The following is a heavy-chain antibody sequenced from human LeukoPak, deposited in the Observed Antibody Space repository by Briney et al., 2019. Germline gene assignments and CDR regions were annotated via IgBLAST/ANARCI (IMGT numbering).Heavy chain of an antibody. V-gene: IGHV3-23*01. CDR2: ISGYGDST. Sequence: GGSLRLSCSASGFTFSSFAMNWVRQAPGKGLEWVSIISGYGDSTYYTDSVKGRFTISRDNSKNTLYLQMNSLRAEDTAVYYCARAAFDYGDYEVLDYWGQGTLVTVSS. CDR3: ARAAFDYGDYEVLDY. CDR1: GFTFSSFA. J-gene: IGHJ4*02. D-gene: IGHD4-17*01.